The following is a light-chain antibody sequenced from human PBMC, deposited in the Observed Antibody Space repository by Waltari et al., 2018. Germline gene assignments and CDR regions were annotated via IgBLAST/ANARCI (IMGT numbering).Light chain of an antibody. CDR3: QSYDSSLSAV. Sequence: QSVLTHPPSVSAAPWHSVTISCPRSSSNIGAGYDVHGYQQLPGAAPKLLIYAYSNRPAGVTDRFYGSKSGTSASLAITGLQAEDEADYYCQSYDSSLSAVFGGGTKLTVL. CDR1: SSNIGAGYD. V-gene: IGLV1-40*01. J-gene: IGLJ3*02. CDR2: AYS.